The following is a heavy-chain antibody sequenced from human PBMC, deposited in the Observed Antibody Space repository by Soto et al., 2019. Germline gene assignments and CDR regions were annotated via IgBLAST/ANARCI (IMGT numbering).Heavy chain of an antibody. Sequence: EVQLVESGGGLVKPGGSLRLSCAASGFTFSNAWMNWVRQAPGKGLEWVGRIKSKTDGGTTDYAEPVKGRFTISRDDSKNTLYLQMNSLKTEDTAVYYCTTASMVNYDILTGYYNVGYFDYWGQGTLVTVSS. V-gene: IGHV3-15*07. CDR3: TTASMVNYDILTGYYNVGYFDY. D-gene: IGHD3-9*01. CDR1: GFTFSNAW. CDR2: IKSKTDGGTT. J-gene: IGHJ4*02.